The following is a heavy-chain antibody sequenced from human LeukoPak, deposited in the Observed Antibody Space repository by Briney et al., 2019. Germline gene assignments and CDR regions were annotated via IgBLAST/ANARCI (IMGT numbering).Heavy chain of an antibody. CDR3: FAPAAANYYYYGMDV. CDR2: ISASGGST. V-gene: IGHV3-23*01. CDR1: GFTFSSSA. Sequence: GGSLRLSCAASGFTFSSSAMSWVRQVPGKGLEWVSGISASGGSTSYADSVRGRFTISRDNSKNTLYVQMNSLRDEDTAVYYCFAPAAANYYYYGMDVWGQGTTVTVSS. J-gene: IGHJ6*02. D-gene: IGHD2-2*01.